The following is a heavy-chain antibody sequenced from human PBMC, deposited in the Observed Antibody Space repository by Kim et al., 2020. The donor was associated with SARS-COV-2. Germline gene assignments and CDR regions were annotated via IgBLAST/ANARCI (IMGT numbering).Heavy chain of an antibody. V-gene: IGHV4-59*01. Sequence: SETLSLTCTVSGGSISSYYWSWIRQPPGKGLEWIGYIYYSGSTNYNPSLKSRVTISVDTSKNQFSLKLSSVTAADTAVYYCARDASSGWYSHFDYWGQGTLVTVSS. J-gene: IGHJ4*02. CDR2: IYYSGST. CDR3: ARDASSGWYSHFDY. D-gene: IGHD6-19*01. CDR1: GGSISSYY.